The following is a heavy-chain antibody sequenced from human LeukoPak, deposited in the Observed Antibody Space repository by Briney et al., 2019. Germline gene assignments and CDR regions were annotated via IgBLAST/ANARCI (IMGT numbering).Heavy chain of an antibody. V-gene: IGHV3-23*01. CDR1: GFTFSSYA. Sequence: GSLRLSCAASGFTFSSYAMSWVRQAPGKGLEWVSAISGSGGSTYYADSVKGRFTISRDNSKNTLYLQMNSLRAEDTAVYYCAKDWTYDILTGYGVDYWGQGTLVTVSS. J-gene: IGHJ4*02. CDR3: AKDWTYDILTGYGVDY. D-gene: IGHD3-9*01. CDR2: ISGSGGST.